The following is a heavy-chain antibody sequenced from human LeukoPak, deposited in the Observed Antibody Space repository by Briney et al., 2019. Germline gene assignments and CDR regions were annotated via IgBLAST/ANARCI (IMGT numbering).Heavy chain of an antibody. CDR3: AKGDGSGSYYNGFDY. Sequence: PGGSLRLSCAASGFTFSYSGIHWVRQAPGKGLEWVAVISYDGSNKYYADSVKGRFTISRDNSKNTLYLQMNSLRAEDTAVYYCAKGDGSGSYYNGFDYWGQGTLVTVSS. CDR1: GFTFSYSG. CDR2: ISYDGSNK. V-gene: IGHV3-30*18. J-gene: IGHJ4*02. D-gene: IGHD3-10*01.